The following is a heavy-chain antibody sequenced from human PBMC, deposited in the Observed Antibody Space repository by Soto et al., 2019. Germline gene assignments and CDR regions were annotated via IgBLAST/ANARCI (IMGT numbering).Heavy chain of an antibody. D-gene: IGHD6-19*01. Sequence: QVQLVQSGAEVKKPGASVKVSCKASGYTFTSYGISWVRQAPGQGLEWMGWISAYNGNTNYAQKLQGRVTRTTDTAKITAYMVLGSLRSDGTAVYYRAFGLNSSGWYGLHIYWGQGTLVTVSS. CDR2: ISAYNGNT. CDR1: GYTFTSYG. V-gene: IGHV1-18*01. CDR3: AFGLNSSGWYGLHIY. J-gene: IGHJ4*02.